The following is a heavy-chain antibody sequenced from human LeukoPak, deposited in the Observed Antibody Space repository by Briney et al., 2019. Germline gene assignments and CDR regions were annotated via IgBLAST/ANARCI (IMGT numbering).Heavy chain of an antibody. D-gene: IGHD3-3*01. CDR2: INPNSGGT. V-gene: IGHV1-2*06. Sequence: ASVKVSCKASGGTFSSYAISWVRQAPGQGLEWMGRINPNSGGTNYAQKFQGRVTMTRDTSISTAYMELSRLRSDDTAVYYCARDQALSDFWSGYYKDYYGMDVWGQGTTVTVSS. CDR1: GGTFSSYA. CDR3: ARDQALSDFWSGYYKDYYGMDV. J-gene: IGHJ6*02.